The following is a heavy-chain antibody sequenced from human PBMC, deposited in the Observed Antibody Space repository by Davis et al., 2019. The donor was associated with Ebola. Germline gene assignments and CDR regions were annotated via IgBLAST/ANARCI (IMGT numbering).Heavy chain of an antibody. V-gene: IGHV3-48*01. CDR2: ISSGGDDR. Sequence: GESLKISCAASGFAFTRHSMNWVRQAPGKGLEWIAFISSGGDDRYYADSVRGRFTVSRDNSKNTLYLQMNSLRAEDTAVYYCARYLYLAGTTDLYCYYSGMDVWGQGTTVTVSS. CDR3: ARYLYLAGTTDLYCYYSGMDV. J-gene: IGHJ6*02. D-gene: IGHD1-7*01. CDR1: GFAFTRHS.